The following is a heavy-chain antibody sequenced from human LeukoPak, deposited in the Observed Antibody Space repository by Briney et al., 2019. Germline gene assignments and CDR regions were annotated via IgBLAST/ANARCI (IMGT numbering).Heavy chain of an antibody. CDR3: ARVPYCSGGSCYSEAFDI. J-gene: IGHJ3*02. Sequence: EASVKVSCKASGYTFTSYDINWVRQATGQGLEWMGWMNPNSGNTGYAQKFQGRVTMTRNTSISTAYMELSSLRSEDTAVYYCARVPYCSGGSCYSEAFDIWGQGTMVTVSS. V-gene: IGHV1-8*01. CDR1: GYTFTSYD. D-gene: IGHD2-15*01. CDR2: MNPNSGNT.